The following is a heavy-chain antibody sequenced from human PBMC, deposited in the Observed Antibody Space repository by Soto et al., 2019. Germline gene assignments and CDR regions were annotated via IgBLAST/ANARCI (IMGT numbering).Heavy chain of an antibody. Sequence: QVQLVQSGAEVKKPGSSVKVSCKASGGTFSSYAISWVRQAPGQGLEWMGGIIPIFGTAINAQKFQGRVTITADESTSTAYMELSSLRSEDTAVYYCAREGYCISTSCSRPTDPSWFDPWGQGTLVTVSS. J-gene: IGHJ5*02. D-gene: IGHD2-2*01. CDR1: GGTFSSYA. CDR2: IIPIFGTA. V-gene: IGHV1-69*12. CDR3: AREGYCISTSCSRPTDPSWFDP.